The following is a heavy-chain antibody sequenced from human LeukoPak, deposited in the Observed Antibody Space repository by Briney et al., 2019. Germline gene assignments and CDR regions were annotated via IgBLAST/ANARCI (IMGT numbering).Heavy chain of an antibody. Sequence: SETLSLTCTVSGGSISSSSYYWGWIRQPPGKGLEWIGSIYYSGSTYYNPSLKSRVTISVDTSKNQFSLKLSSVTAADTAVYYCARTWGIVGTWFDPWGQGTLVTVSS. V-gene: IGHV4-39*07. CDR3: ARTWGIVGTWFDP. CDR1: GGSISSSSYY. CDR2: IYYSGST. J-gene: IGHJ5*02. D-gene: IGHD1-26*01.